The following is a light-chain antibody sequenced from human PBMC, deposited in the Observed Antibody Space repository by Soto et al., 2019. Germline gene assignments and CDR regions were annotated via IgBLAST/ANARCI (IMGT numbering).Light chain of an antibody. J-gene: IGLJ1*01. CDR3: SSYTSSRTYV. Sequence: QSVLTQPASVSGSPGQSITISCTETSSDIGGYNYVSWYQQHPGKAPKVMIYDVSNRPSGVSNRLSGSKSGNTASLTISGLQAEDEADYYCSSYTSSRTYVFGTGTKVTVL. V-gene: IGLV2-14*01. CDR1: SSDIGGYNY. CDR2: DVS.